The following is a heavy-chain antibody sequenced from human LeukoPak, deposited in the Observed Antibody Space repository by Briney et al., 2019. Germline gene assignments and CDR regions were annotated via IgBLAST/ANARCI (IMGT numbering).Heavy chain of an antibody. Sequence: ASVKVSFRTSGYTFTGYYMHWVGQAPGQGLEWMGWIDPNSGGTNYAQKFQGRVTMTRDTSIGTAYMELSGLTSDDTAVYYCARGYYDRGSLYYFDYWGQGTLVTVSS. D-gene: IGHD3-22*01. CDR1: GYTFTGYY. CDR3: ARGYYDRGSLYYFDY. J-gene: IGHJ4*02. V-gene: IGHV1-2*02. CDR2: IDPNSGGT.